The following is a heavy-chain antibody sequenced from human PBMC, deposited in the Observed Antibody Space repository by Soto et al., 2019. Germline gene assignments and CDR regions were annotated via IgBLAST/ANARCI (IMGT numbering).Heavy chain of an antibody. V-gene: IGHV1-18*01. Sequence: ASVKVSCRASGYTLNNYGVTWVRQAPGQGLEWMGWSSAYNGHTNYAEKFQGRVTMTTDTSMNTAYMELRSLRSDDTAVYYCARGTSGAFDVWGQGTMVTVSS. CDR1: GYTLNNYG. CDR2: SSAYNGHT. CDR3: ARGTSGAFDV. D-gene: IGHD3-10*01. J-gene: IGHJ3*01.